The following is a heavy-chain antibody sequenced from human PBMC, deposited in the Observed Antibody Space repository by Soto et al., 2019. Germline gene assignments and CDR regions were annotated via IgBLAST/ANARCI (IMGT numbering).Heavy chain of an antibody. D-gene: IGHD6-13*01. CDR2: LFYTGHT. CDR3: ARDPGIAAAGTYYGMDV. Sequence: SETLSLTCTVSGHSMSNTDYFWGWIRQTPWSDLQWIGSLFYTGHTYYNPSLLSRVTISADTSKNQFFLRLSSVTAADTAVYYCARDPGIAAAGTYYGMDVWGQGTTVTVSS. CDR1: GHSMSNTDYF. J-gene: IGHJ6*02. V-gene: IGHV4-39*02.